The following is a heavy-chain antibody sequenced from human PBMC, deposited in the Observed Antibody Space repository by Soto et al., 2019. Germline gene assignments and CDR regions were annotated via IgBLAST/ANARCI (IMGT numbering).Heavy chain of an antibody. CDR1: GFTFSSYP. V-gene: IGHV3-64*02. CDR2: ISTNGGST. CDR3: ARGYCRGGSCYRYFDY. Sequence: EVQLVESGEGLVQPGGSLRLSCAASGFTFSSYPMHWVRQAPGKGLEYVSAISTNGGSTYYADSVKGRFTISRDNSKNTLYLQMGSLRAEVMGVYYCARGYCRGGSCYRYFDYWGQGTLVTVSS. J-gene: IGHJ4*02. D-gene: IGHD2-15*01.